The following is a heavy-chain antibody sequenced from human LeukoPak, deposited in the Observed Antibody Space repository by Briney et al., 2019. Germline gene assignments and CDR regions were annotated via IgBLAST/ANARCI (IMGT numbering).Heavy chain of an antibody. CDR3: AKDLGPVALNGGDY. CDR2: INWNSDSI. J-gene: IGHJ4*02. Sequence: GGSLRLSCAVSGFTFDDYAMHWVRQVPGKGLEWVSGINWNSDSIGYADSVKGRFTISRDNSKNTLYLQMNSLRPDDTAVYYCAKDLGPVALNGGDYWGQGTLVTVSS. V-gene: IGHV3-9*01. CDR1: GFTFDDYA. D-gene: IGHD6-19*01.